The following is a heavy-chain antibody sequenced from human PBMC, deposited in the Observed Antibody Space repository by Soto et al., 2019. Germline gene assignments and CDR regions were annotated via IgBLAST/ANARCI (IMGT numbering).Heavy chain of an antibody. Sequence: AASVKVSCKASGYTFTSYGISWVRQAPGQGLEWMGWISAYNGNTNYAQKLQGRVTMTTDTSTSTAYMELRSLRSDDTAVYYCARGLQGFGELLLVDYWGQGTLVTVSS. CDR2: ISAYNGNT. V-gene: IGHV1-18*01. CDR1: GYTFTSYG. D-gene: IGHD3-10*01. CDR3: ARGLQGFGELLLVDY. J-gene: IGHJ4*02.